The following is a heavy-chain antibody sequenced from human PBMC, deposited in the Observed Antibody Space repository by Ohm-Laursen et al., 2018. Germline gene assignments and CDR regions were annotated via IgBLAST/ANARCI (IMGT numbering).Heavy chain of an antibody. CDR1: GFTFSHYW. J-gene: IGHJ4*02. D-gene: IGHD6-6*01. CDR2: INQDGSEK. V-gene: IGHV3-7*01. Sequence: SLRLSCTASGFTFSHYWMNWFRQAPGKGLESVASINQDGSEKYFADSVRGRFTISRDNAKNSLYLQMNSLRAEDTAMYYCVRDRRGGSIELRAGGQGALVTVSS. CDR3: VRDRRGGSIELRA.